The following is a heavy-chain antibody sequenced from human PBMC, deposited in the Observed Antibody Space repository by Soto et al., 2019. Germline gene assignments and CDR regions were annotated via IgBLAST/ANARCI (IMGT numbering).Heavy chain of an antibody. CDR3: ARSAYGSGSYYAFDI. J-gene: IGHJ3*02. Sequence: QVQLAESGGGVVQPGRSLRLSCAASGFTFSSYAMHWVRQAPGKGLGWVAVISYDGSNKYYADSVKGRFTISRDNSKNTLYLQMNSLRAEDTAVYYCARSAYGSGSYYAFDIWGQGTMVTVSS. V-gene: IGHV3-30-3*01. CDR2: ISYDGSNK. D-gene: IGHD3-10*01. CDR1: GFTFSSYA.